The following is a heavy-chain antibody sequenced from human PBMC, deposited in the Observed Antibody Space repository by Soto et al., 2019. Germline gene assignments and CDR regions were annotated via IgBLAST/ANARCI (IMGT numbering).Heavy chain of an antibody. CDR1: GGSISSYY. CDR2: IYYSGST. CDR3: ARGGQDFWSGPFDY. Sequence: SETLSLTCTVSGGSISSYYWSWIRQPPGKGLEWIGYIYYSGSTNYNPSLKSRITMSADTSRNQFSLKLNSVTAADTAAYYCARGGQDFWSGPFDYWGQGALVTVSS. J-gene: IGHJ4*02. D-gene: IGHD3-3*01. V-gene: IGHV4-59*12.